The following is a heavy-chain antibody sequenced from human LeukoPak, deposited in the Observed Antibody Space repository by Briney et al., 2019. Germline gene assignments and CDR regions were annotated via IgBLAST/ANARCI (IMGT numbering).Heavy chain of an antibody. CDR2: ISYDGSNK. CDR3: ARELSSSSSYYFDY. V-gene: IGHV3-30*04. Sequence: GGSLRLSCAASGFTFSSYAMHWVRQAPGKGLEWVAVISYDGSNKYYADSVKGRFTISRDNSKNTLYLQMNSLRAEDTAVYYCARELSSSSSYYFDYWGQGTLVTVSP. J-gene: IGHJ4*02. CDR1: GFTFSSYA. D-gene: IGHD6-13*01.